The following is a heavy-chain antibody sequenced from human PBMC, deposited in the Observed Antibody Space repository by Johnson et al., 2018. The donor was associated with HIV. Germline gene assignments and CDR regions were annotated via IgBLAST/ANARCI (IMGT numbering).Heavy chain of an antibody. J-gene: IGHJ3*02. Sequence: QMLLVESGGGLVQPGGSLRLSCAASGFTFSSYAMHWVRQAPGKGLEWVAVISYDGSNKYYADSVKGRFTISRDNSKNTLYLQMNSLRAEDTAVYYCARDRAIVVAYDAFDIWGQGTMVTVSS. CDR3: ARDRAIVVAYDAFDI. D-gene: IGHD3-22*01. V-gene: IGHV3-30-3*01. CDR1: GFTFSSYA. CDR2: ISYDGSNK.